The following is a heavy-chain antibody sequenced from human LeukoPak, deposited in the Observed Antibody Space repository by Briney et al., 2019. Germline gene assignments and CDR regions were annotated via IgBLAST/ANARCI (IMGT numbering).Heavy chain of an antibody. CDR1: GFTFSSYW. Sequence: PGGSLRLSCAASGFTFSSYWMSWVRQAPGKGREWVANIKQDGSAKCFVESVKGRFNISRENAKNSMYVQMNRLRAEDTAVYYCASDRIRDCSSPRCQGGLWRQGTLVTVSS. V-gene: IGHV3-7*01. J-gene: IGHJ4*02. CDR2: IKQDGSAK. CDR3: ASDRIRDCSSPRCQGGL. D-gene: IGHD2-2*01.